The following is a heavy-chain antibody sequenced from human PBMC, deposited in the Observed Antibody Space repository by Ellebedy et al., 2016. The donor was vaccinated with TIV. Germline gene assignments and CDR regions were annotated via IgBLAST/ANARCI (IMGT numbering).Heavy chain of an antibody. V-gene: IGHV3-48*04. CDR2: ISGSASVT. CDR1: GFTFTTYW. J-gene: IGHJ5*02. D-gene: IGHD3-16*01. CDR3: TRSYGARTSGP. Sequence: GEYLKISCVASGFTFTTYWMHWVRQAPGKGLEWVSYISGSASVTAYADSVKGRFTISRDNARTSLYLQMNSLRVDDTAMYYCTRSYGARTSGPWGQGTLVTVSS.